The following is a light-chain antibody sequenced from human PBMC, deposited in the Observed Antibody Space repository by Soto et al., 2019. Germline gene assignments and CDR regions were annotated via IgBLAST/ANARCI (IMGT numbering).Light chain of an antibody. CDR2: RNN. J-gene: IGLJ1*01. V-gene: IGLV1-47*01. CDR3: AAWDDSLSGFDV. CDR1: SSNIGSNY. Sequence: QSVLTQPPSASGTPGQRVTISCSGSSSNIGSNYVYWYQQLPGTAPKLLIYRNNQRPSGVPDRCSGSKSGTSASLAISGLRSEDEADYYCAAWDDSLSGFDVFGTGTKLTVL.